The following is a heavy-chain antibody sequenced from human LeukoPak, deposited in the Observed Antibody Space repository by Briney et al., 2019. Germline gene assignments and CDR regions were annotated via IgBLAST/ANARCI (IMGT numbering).Heavy chain of an antibody. V-gene: IGHV3-30*02. CDR1: GFTFSSYG. Sequence: HPGGSLRLSCTASGFTFSSYGMHWVRQAPAKGLEWVAFIRYDGSNKYYADSVKGRFTISRDNSKNTLYLQMKSLRAEDTAVYYCAKGGGYEAQYYYYYLDVWGKGTTVTISS. CDR2: IRYDGSNK. J-gene: IGHJ6*03. CDR3: AKGGGYEAQYYYYYLDV. D-gene: IGHD5-12*01.